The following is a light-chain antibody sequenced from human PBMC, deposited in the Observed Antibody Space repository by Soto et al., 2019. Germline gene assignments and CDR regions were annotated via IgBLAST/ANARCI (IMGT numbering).Light chain of an antibody. CDR1: SSNIGAGYD. CDR2: GNS. V-gene: IGLV1-40*01. Sequence: QSVLTQPPSVSGAPGQRVTISCTGSSSNIGAGYDVHWYQQLPGTAPKLLIYGNSNRPSGVPDRFSGSKSGTSASLAITGLQAEDEADYYCQSYDSSLSGGVVFGGGTKLIVL. CDR3: QSYDSSLSGGVV. J-gene: IGLJ2*01.